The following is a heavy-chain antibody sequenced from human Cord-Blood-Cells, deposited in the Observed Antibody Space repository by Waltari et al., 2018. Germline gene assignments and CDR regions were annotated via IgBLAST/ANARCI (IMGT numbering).Heavy chain of an antibody. Sequence: QVQLVQSGAEVKKPGASVKVSCKASGYTFTSYYMHWVRQAPGQGLEWMGIISPRGGSTSYARKFQGRVTMTRDTSTSTVYMELSSLGSEDTAVYYCARDRRNYYDSSGYDAFDIWGQGTMVTVSS. D-gene: IGHD3-22*01. CDR3: ARDRRNYYDSSGYDAFDI. V-gene: IGHV1-46*01. CDR1: GYTFTSYY. J-gene: IGHJ3*02. CDR2: ISPRGGST.